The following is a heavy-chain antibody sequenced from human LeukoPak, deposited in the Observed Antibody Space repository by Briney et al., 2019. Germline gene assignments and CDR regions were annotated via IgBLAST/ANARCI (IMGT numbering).Heavy chain of an antibody. CDR2: IYSGGTT. J-gene: IGHJ3*02. CDR3: VRAVPHNYYYDSSGYYGDAFDI. V-gene: IGHV3-53*01. CDR1: GFSVRTNY. D-gene: IGHD3-22*01. Sequence: GGSLRLSCAASGFSVRTNYMSWVRQAPGKGLVWVSVIYSGGTTRYADSVKGRFTISRDNSKNTLYLQMNSLRVEDTAVYHCVRAVPHNYYYDSSGYYGDAFDIWGQGTLVTVSS.